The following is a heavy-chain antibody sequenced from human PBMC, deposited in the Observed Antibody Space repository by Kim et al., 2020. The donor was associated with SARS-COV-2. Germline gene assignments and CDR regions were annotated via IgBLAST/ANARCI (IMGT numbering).Heavy chain of an antibody. CDR3: ARGRLPAWQPTYYYYGMDV. Sequence: SETLSLTCAVYGGSFSGYYWSWIRQPPGKGLEWIGEINHSGSTNYNPSLKSRVTISVDTSKNQFSLKLSSVTAADTAVYYCARGRLPAWQPTYYYYGMDVWGQGTTVTVSS. J-gene: IGHJ6*02. V-gene: IGHV4-34*01. CDR2: INHSGST. D-gene: IGHD5-18*01. CDR1: GGSFSGYY.